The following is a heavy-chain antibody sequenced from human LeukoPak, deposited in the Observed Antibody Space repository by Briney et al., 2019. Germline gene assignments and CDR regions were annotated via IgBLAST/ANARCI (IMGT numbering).Heavy chain of an antibody. D-gene: IGHD6-13*01. J-gene: IGHJ4*02. CDR1: GFTFTSSA. V-gene: IGHV1-58*01. CDR2: IVVGSGNT. CDR3: AADIGSSSWDY. Sequence: SVKVSCKASGFTFTSSAVQWVRQARGQRLEWIGWIVVGSGNTNYAQKFPERVTITRDMSTSTAYMELSSLRSEDTAVYYCAADIGSSSWDYWGQGTLVTVSS.